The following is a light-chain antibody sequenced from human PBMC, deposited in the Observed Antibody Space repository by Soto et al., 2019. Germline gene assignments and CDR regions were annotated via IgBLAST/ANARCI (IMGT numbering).Light chain of an antibody. J-gene: IGLJ1*01. V-gene: IGLV2-8*01. CDR2: EVT. Sequence: QSALTQPPSASGSRGQSVTISCTGTRSDVGGYNFVSWYQQHPGRTPTLLIYEVTERPSGVPDRFSGSRSGNTAFLTVSGLQAEDEADYYCCSFAGRNNRVFGTGTKVTVL. CDR3: CSFAGRNNRV. CDR1: RSDVGGYNF.